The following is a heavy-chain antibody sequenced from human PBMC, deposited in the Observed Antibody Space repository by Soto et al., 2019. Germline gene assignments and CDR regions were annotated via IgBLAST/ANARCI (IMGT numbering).Heavy chain of an antibody. V-gene: IGHV4-4*02. CDR2: VYHTGDT. D-gene: IGHD3-3*01. Sequence: SETLSLTCAVSGGSISSSNWWSWVRQPPGKGLELIGYVYHTGDTKYNPSLQGRVTISLDTSKNQFSLKLKSVTAADTAIYHCAREITIWGQGALVTVSS. J-gene: IGHJ4*02. CDR1: GGSISSSNW. CDR3: AREITI.